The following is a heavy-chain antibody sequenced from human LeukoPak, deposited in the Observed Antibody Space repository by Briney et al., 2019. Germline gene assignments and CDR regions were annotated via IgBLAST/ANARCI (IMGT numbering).Heavy chain of an antibody. D-gene: IGHD3-10*01. Sequence: GASVKVSCKASGYTFTGYYMHWVRQAPGQGLEWMGWINPNSGGTNYAQKFQGRVTMTRDTSISTAYMELSRLRSDDTAVYYCARDAYTMVRGYYNPPGYWGQGTLVTVSS. J-gene: IGHJ4*02. CDR1: GYTFTGYY. V-gene: IGHV1-2*02. CDR3: ARDAYTMVRGYYNPPGY. CDR2: INPNSGGT.